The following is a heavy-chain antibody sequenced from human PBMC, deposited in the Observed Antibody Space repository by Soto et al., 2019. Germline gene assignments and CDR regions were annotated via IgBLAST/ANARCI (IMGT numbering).Heavy chain of an antibody. CDR3: AQGGMATPHNWFDP. Sequence: QVQLVQSGAEVKKPGSSVTVSCKASGGTFSSYAISWVRQAPGQGLEWMGGIIPIFGTANYAQKFQGRVTITADESTSTAYMELSSLRSEDTAMYYCAQGGMATPHNWFDPWGQGTLVTVSS. V-gene: IGHV1-69*01. CDR2: IIPIFGTA. D-gene: IGHD5-12*01. CDR1: GGTFSSYA. J-gene: IGHJ5*02.